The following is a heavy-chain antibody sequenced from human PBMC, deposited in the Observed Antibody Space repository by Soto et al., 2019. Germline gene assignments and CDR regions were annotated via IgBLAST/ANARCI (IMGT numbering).Heavy chain of an antibody. Sequence: PSETLSLTCTVSGGSISSYYWSWIRQPPGKGLEWIGYIYYSGSTNYNPSLKSRVTISVDTSKNQFSLKLSSVTAADTAVYYCARELFEGPGIAAAGTYYYYYGMDVWGQGTTVTVSS. CDR1: GGSISSYY. CDR3: ARELFEGPGIAAAGTYYYYYGMDV. V-gene: IGHV4-59*01. D-gene: IGHD6-13*01. J-gene: IGHJ6*02. CDR2: IYYSGST.